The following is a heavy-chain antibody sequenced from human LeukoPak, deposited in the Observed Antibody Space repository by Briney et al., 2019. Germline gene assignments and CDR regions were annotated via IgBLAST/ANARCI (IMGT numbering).Heavy chain of an antibody. J-gene: IGHJ5*02. Sequence: GASVKVSCKASGYTFTGYYMHWVRQAPGQGLGWMGWINPNSGGTNYAQKFQGRVTMTRDTSISTAYKELSRLRSDDTAVYYCARDLRPLVVVPAASVWFDPWGQGTLVTVSS. CDR1: GYTFTGYY. D-gene: IGHD2-2*01. CDR2: INPNSGGT. CDR3: ARDLRPLVVVPAASVWFDP. V-gene: IGHV1-2*02.